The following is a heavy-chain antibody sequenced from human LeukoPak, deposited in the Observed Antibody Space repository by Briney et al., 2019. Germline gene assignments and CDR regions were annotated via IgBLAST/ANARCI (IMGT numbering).Heavy chain of an antibody. J-gene: IGHJ4*02. CDR1: GFTFGSYA. CDR2: IAHDESNR. Sequence: GGSLRLSCAASGFTFGSYAMPRVRQAPGKGLEWVAVIAHDESNRFYADSVKGRFTISRDNSMNTLYLQMNSLRPEDTAVYFCARDLLPGAPDYFDYWGQGTLVTVSS. V-gene: IGHV3-30*04. CDR3: ARDLLPGAPDYFDY. D-gene: IGHD2-2*01.